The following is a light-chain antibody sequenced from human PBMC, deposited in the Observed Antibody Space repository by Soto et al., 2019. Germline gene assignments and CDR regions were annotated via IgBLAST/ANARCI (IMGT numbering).Light chain of an antibody. Sequence: EIVLTQSPGTLSLSPGERATLSCRASQSVSNNYLAWYQQKPGQAPRLLIYGASNRATGIPDRFSGSGSGTEFILTINGLQPDDFATYFCQQFKSGTWTFGQGTKVDIK. CDR1: QSVSNNY. CDR3: QQFKSGTWT. CDR2: GAS. J-gene: IGKJ1*01. V-gene: IGKV3-20*01.